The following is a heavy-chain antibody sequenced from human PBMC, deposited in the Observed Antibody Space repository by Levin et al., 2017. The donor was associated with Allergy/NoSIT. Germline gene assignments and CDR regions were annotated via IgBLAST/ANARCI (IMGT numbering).Heavy chain of an antibody. D-gene: IGHD4-17*01. J-gene: IGHJ3*02. CDR2: IYYSGST. CDR3: ARAKSPYGDYAVGAFDI. V-gene: IGHV4-59*01. Sequence: PSETLSLTCNVSGGSITTYYWSWIRQSPGKGLEWIGYIYYSGSTNHNPSLKSRVTMSVDTSKNQFSLKLTAVTAADTAVYYCARAKSPYGDYAVGAFDIWGQGTMVTVSS. CDR1: GGSITTYY.